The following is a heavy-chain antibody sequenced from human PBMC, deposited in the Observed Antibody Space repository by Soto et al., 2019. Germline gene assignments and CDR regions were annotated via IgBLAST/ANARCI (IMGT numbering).Heavy chain of an antibody. CDR2: INHSGRT. D-gene: IGHD3-10*01. J-gene: IGHJ6*02. V-gene: IGHV4-34*01. CDR1: GGSFSGYY. CDR3: AREPGYYGSGSYGYYYYCGMDV. Sequence: SDTLSLTCAVYGGSFSGYYWSWIRQPPGQGLEWIGEINHSGRTNYNPSLKSRVTISVDTSKNQFSLKLSSVTAADTAVYYCAREPGYYGSGSYGYYYYCGMDVWGQGITVT.